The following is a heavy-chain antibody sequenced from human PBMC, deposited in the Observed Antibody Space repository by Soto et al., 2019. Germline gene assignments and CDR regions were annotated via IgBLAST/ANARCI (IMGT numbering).Heavy chain of an antibody. Sequence: QVQLQESGPRLVKPSGTLSLTRAVYGGSLSSCNWWSWVRQPPGKGLEWIGEIYRYGSTSYNPSLKSRVTIAVDKSKNQISLKMTSLTAADTAVYFCSGGGRPGQIDWFDPWGQGILVTVSS. D-gene: IGHD2-21*01. J-gene: IGHJ5*02. CDR1: GGSLSSCNW. V-gene: IGHV4-4*02. CDR2: IYRYGST. CDR3: SGGGRPGQIDWFDP.